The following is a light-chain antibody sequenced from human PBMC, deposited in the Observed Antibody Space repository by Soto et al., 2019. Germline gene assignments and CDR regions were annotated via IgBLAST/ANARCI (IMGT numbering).Light chain of an antibody. CDR1: QSVSNNY. V-gene: IGKV3-20*01. CDR3: QQYGGSPRIS. J-gene: IGKJ4*01. CDR2: GAS. Sequence: EIVLTQSPGALSLSPGERATLSCRASQSVSNNYLACYQQQPGHAPILLIYGASIMATGIPDRFGGSASGADFTLTISRLEPEDSAVYCCQQYGGSPRISFGGGTKVEIK.